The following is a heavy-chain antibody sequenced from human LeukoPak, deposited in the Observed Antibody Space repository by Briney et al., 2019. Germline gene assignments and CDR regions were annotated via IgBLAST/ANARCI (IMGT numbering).Heavy chain of an antibody. J-gene: IGHJ4*02. CDR2: IYYSGSI. CDR3: ARDYYDSSGYYLDY. V-gene: IGHV4-59*01. CDR1: GGSISSYY. D-gene: IGHD3-22*01. Sequence: SETLSLTCTVSGGSISSYYWSWIRQPPGKGLEWIGYIYYSGSINYNPSLKSRVTISVDTSENQFSLKLSSVTAADTAVYYCARDYYDSSGYYLDYWGQGTLVTVSS.